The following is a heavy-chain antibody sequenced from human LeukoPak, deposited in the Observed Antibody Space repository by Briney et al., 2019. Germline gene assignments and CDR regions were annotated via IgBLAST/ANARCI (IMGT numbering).Heavy chain of an antibody. CDR1: GFTFSSYG. CDR3: AKVGMTTVTPGAFDI. D-gene: IGHD4-17*01. J-gene: IGHJ3*02. V-gene: IGHV3-30*18. CDR2: ISYDGSNK. Sequence: PGGSLRLSCAASGFTFSSYGMHWVRQAPGKGLEWVAVISYDGSNKYYADSVKGRFTISRDNSKNTLYLQMNSLRAEDTAVYYCAKVGMTTVTPGAFDIWGQGTMVTVSS.